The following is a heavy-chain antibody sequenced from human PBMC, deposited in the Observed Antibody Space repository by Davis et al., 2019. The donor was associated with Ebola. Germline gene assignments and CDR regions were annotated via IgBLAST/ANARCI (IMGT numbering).Heavy chain of an antibody. J-gene: IGHJ4*02. CDR3: AKAAAAGTGVFDY. Sequence: GESLKISCAASGFTFSSYAMHWVRQAPGKGLEYVSAISSNGGSTYYANSVKGRFTISRDNSKNTLYLQMNSLRAEDTALYYCAKAAAAGTGVFDYWGQGTLVTVSS. D-gene: IGHD6-13*01. CDR1: GFTFSSYA. V-gene: IGHV3-64*01. CDR2: ISSNGGST.